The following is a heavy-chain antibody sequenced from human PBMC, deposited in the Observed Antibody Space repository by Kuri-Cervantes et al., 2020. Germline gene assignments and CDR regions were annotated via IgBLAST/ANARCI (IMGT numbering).Heavy chain of an antibody. J-gene: IGHJ4*02. Sequence: SVKVSCKASGGTFSSYTISWVRQAPGQGLEWMGRIIPILGIANYAQKFQGRVTITADESTSTAYMELSSLRAEDTAVYYCAKVGRDSYYYDSSGYYDRWYFDYWGQGTLVTVSS. V-gene: IGHV1-69*02. CDR3: AKVGRDSYYYDSSGYYDRWYFDY. CDR2: IIPILGIA. D-gene: IGHD3-22*01. CDR1: GGTFSSYT.